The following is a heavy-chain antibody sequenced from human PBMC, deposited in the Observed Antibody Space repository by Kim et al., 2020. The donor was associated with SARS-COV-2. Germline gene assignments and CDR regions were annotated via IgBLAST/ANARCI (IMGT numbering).Heavy chain of an antibody. D-gene: IGHD3-10*01. J-gene: IGHJ4*02. CDR2: INHSGST. CDR1: GGSFSGYY. CDR3: ARGKGSGSYHY. V-gene: IGHV4-34*01. Sequence: SETLSLTCAVYGGSFSGYYWSWIRQPPGKGLEWIGEINHSGSTNYNPSLKSRVTISVDTSKNQFSLKLSSVTAADTAVYYCARGKGSGSYHYWGQGTLVTVSS.